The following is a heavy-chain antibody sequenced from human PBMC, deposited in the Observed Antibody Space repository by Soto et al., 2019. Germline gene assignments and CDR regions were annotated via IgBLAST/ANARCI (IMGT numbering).Heavy chain of an antibody. D-gene: IGHD3-3*02. Sequence: QVQLVQSGAEVKKPGSSVKVSCKTSGGTFRTSAISWVRQAPGQGIEWMGGIMPVFPTPDYAQKFQGRVTITADESTGTAYMELSILRSEDTAVYYCARDKDRQQLGGNYYYIMDVWGQGTTVTVSS. CDR2: IMPVFPTP. CDR3: ARDKDRQQLGGNYYYIMDV. V-gene: IGHV1-69*12. CDR1: GGTFRTSA. J-gene: IGHJ6*01.